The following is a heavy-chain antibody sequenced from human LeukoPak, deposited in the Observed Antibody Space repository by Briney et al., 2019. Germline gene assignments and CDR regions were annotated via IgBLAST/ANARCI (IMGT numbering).Heavy chain of an antibody. CDR3: ARRSHCDVGSCPPV. J-gene: IGHJ6*02. V-gene: IGHV4-39*01. CDR1: GDSISSTYYY. D-gene: IGHD1-26*01. Sequence: SETLSLTCTISGDSISSTYYYWVWIRQPPGKGLEWIGSIYYGGETYYNPSLRSRVTISSDTSKNQFSLSLNSVTATDTAVYYCARRSHCDVGSCPPVWGQGTTVTVSS. CDR2: IYYGGET.